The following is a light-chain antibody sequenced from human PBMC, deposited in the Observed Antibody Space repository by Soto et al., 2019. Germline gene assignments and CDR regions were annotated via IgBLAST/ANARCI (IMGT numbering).Light chain of an antibody. CDR1: SRDVGGYNY. J-gene: IGLJ1*01. V-gene: IGLV2-14*03. CDR3: SSYSNRTTLDV. Sequence: QSALTQPASVSGSPGQSITISCTGTSRDVGGYNYVSWYQKNPGKAPKLMIYDVSNRPSGVSDRFSGSKSGNTASLTISGLQAEDEADYYCSSYSNRTTLDVFGTGTKVTVL. CDR2: DVS.